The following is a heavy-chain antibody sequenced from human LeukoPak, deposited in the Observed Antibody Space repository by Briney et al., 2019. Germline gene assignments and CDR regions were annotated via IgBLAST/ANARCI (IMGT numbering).Heavy chain of an antibody. CDR3: AREGPSGIYPFDI. J-gene: IGHJ3*02. CDR2: IYDSGST. CDR1: GGSISRYY. D-gene: IGHD1-26*01. V-gene: IGHV4-59*01. Sequence: PSETLSLTSIVSGGSISRYYWSWIRQPPGKGLEWIGHIYDSGSTNYNPSLKSRVIISIDTSMNQFSLKLSSVTAADTAVYYCAREGPSGIYPFDIWGQGTMVTVSS.